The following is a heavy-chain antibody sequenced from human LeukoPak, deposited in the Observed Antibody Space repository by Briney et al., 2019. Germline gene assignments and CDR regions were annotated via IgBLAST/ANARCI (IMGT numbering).Heavy chain of an antibody. CDR3: AKDGSKSSWYSVALSLDY. J-gene: IGHJ4*02. V-gene: IGHV3-30*18. CDR1: GFTFSSYG. CDR2: ISYDGSSK. Sequence: GGTLRLSCAASGFTFSSYGMHWVRQAQGKGREGVAVISYDGSSKYYADCVKGRFTISRDNSKNTLYLQMNSLRAEDTAVYYCAKDGSKSSWYSVALSLDYWGQGTLVTVSS. D-gene: IGHD6-13*01.